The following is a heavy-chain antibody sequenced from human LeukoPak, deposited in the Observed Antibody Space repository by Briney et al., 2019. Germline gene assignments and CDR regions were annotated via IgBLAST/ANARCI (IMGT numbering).Heavy chain of an antibody. Sequence: PSGTLSLTCAVSGVSISSSNWWSWVRQPPGKGLEWIGEIYHSGSTNYNPSLKSRVTISVDKSKNQFSLKLSSVTAADTAVYYCAVYCGGDCYSGVNNWFDPWGQGTLVTVSS. CDR2: IYHSGST. J-gene: IGHJ5*02. D-gene: IGHD2-21*02. CDR1: GVSISSSNW. CDR3: AVYCGGDCYSGVNNWFDP. V-gene: IGHV4-4*02.